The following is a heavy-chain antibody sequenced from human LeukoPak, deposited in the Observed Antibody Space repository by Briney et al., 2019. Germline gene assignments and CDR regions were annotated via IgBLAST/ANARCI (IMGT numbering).Heavy chain of an antibody. Sequence: SETRSLTCAVSGYSISSGYYWGWIRQPPGKGLEWIGSIYHSGSTYYNPSLKSRVTISVDTSKNQFSLNLSSVTAADTAVYYCAREWRRGYGDYGYDYWGQGTLVTVSS. CDR2: IYHSGST. D-gene: IGHD4-17*01. J-gene: IGHJ4*02. CDR3: AREWRRGYGDYGYDY. CDR1: GYSISSGYY. V-gene: IGHV4-38-2*02.